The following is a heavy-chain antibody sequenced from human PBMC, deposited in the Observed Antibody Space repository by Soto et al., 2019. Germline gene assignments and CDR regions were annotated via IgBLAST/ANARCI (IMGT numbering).Heavy chain of an antibody. Sequence: SETLSLTCTVSGGSISSSSYYWGWIRQPPGKGLEWIGSIYYSGSTYYNPSLKSRVTISVDTSKNQFSLKLSSVTAAVTAVYYCARPSEQQLVFQHWGQGTLVTVSS. CDR2: IYYSGST. CDR3: ARPSEQQLVFQH. D-gene: IGHD6-13*01. V-gene: IGHV4-39*01. CDR1: GGSISSSSYY. J-gene: IGHJ1*01.